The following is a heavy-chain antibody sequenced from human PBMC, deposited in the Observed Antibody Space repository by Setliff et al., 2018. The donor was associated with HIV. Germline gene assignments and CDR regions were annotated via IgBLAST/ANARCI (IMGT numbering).Heavy chain of an antibody. CDR1: GYAFTSYY. Sequence: SVKVSCKTSGYAFTSYYMHWVRQAPGQGLEWMGGIIPIFGTANYAQKFQGRVTITTDESTSTAYMELSSLRSEDTAVYYCARAAPGGIAAAGTVAFDIWGQGTMVTVSS. J-gene: IGHJ3*02. CDR2: IIPIFGTA. D-gene: IGHD6-13*01. V-gene: IGHV1-69*05. CDR3: ARAAPGGIAAAGTVAFDI.